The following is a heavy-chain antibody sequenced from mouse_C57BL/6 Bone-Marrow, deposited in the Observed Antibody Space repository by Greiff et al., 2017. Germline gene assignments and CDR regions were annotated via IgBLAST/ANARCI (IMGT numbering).Heavy chain of an antibody. CDR2: INSDGGST. CDR1: EYEFPSHD. D-gene: IGHD2-3*01. Sequence: EVKLVESGGGLVQPGESLKLSCESNEYEFPSHDMSWVRQTPEKRLELVAAINSDGGSTYYPDTMERPFIISGDNTKKTLYLQMSSLRSEDAAMYYCARPSIMIATAYWGQGTLVTVSA. J-gene: IGHJ3*01. CDR3: ARPSIMIATAY. V-gene: IGHV5-2*03.